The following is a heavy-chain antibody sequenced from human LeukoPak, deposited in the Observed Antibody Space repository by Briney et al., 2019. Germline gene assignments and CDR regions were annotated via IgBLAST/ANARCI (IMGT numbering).Heavy chain of an antibody. CDR1: GFTFSNAW. CDR2: IKSKTDGGTT. CDR3: TTDRVVYCSGGSCLPTYFFDY. J-gene: IGHJ4*02. D-gene: IGHD2-15*01. Sequence: GGSLRLSCAASGFTFSNAWMSWVRQAPGKGLEWVGRIKSKTDGGTTDYAAPVKGRFTIARDDSKNTLYLQMNSLKTEDTAVYYCTTDRVVYCSGGSCLPTYFFDYWGQGTLVTVSS. V-gene: IGHV3-15*01.